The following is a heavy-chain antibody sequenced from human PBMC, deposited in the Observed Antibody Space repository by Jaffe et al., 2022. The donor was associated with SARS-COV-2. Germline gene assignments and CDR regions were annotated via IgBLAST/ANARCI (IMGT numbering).Heavy chain of an antibody. J-gene: IGHJ3*02. Sequence: QLQLQESGPGLVKPSETLSLTCTVSGVSISSGSYYWGWIRQPPGKGLEWIGSIYFTGDTHYTPSLKSRVTMSVDTSKNQFSLMLNSVTAADTAVYYCARRSGGYYYHITLYPFDIWGQGTMVTVSS. V-gene: IGHV4-39*01. CDR1: GVSISSGSYY. CDR3: ARRSGGYYYHITLYPFDI. CDR2: IYFTGDT. D-gene: IGHD3-22*01.